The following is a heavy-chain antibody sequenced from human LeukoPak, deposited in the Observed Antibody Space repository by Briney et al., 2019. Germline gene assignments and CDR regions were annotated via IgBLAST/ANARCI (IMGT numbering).Heavy chain of an antibody. V-gene: IGHV4-30-2*01. CDR3: ARESYDSSGYSYY. CDR1: GGSISSGGYY. D-gene: IGHD3-22*01. CDR2: IYHSGST. Sequence: SQTLSLTCTVSGGSISSGGYYWSWIRQPPGKGLEWIGYIYHSGSTYYNPSLKSRVTISVDTSKNQFSLKLSSVTAADTAVYYCARESYDSSGYSYYWGQGTLVTVSS. J-gene: IGHJ4*02.